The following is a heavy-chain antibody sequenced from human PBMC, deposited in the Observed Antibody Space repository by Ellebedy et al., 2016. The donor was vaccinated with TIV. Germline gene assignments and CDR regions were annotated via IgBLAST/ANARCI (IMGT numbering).Heavy chain of an antibody. Sequence: SETLSLXXTVSGGSISYYYWSWIRQPPGKGLELIGYIYYTGTTNYNPSLKSRVTISVDTSKNQFSLKLSSVTAADTAVYYCARDSARAHSLDYGDYALGYWGQGTLVTVSS. V-gene: IGHV4-59*12. CDR2: IYYTGTT. D-gene: IGHD4-17*01. CDR3: ARDSARAHSLDYGDYALGY. CDR1: GGSISYYY. J-gene: IGHJ4*02.